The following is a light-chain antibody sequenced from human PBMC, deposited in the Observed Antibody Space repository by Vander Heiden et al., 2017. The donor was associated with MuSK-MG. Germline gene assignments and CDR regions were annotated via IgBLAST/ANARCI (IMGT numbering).Light chain of an antibody. V-gene: IGLV2-23*01. Sequence: QSALTQPASESGSPGQSITISFTGTSSDVGSYNLVSWYQQHPGKAPKRMIYEGSKRPSGVSNRFSGSKSGNTASLTISGLQAEDEADYYCCSYAGSSTWVFGGGTKLTVL. CDR1: SSDVGSYNL. CDR3: CSYAGSSTWV. CDR2: EGS. J-gene: IGLJ2*01.